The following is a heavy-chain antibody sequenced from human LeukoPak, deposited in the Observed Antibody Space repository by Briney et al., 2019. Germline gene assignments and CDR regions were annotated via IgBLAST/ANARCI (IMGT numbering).Heavy chain of an antibody. V-gene: IGHV3-7*01. CDR1: GFTFSDYW. J-gene: IGHJ4*02. CDR2: IKYDGSET. Sequence: PGGSLRLSCEASGFTFSDYWMTWVRQASGKGLEWVANIKYDGSETYYVDSVKGRFTISRDNGKNSVYLQMNSLGAEDSAVYYCTKGEWNDYWGQGTLVTVSS. CDR3: TKGEWNDY. D-gene: IGHD3-3*01.